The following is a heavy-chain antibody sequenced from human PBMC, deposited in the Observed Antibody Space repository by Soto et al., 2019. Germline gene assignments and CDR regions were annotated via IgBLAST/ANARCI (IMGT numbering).Heavy chain of an antibody. J-gene: IGHJ4*02. Sequence: EVQLLESGGGLVQPGGSLRLSCAASGFTFSNYGMSWVRQAPGKGLEWVSGISGSSRNTYYADSVKGRFTISRDNSKNTLYLQMNSLRAEDTAVYYCANPIGTSGTVYWGQGTLVTVSS. D-gene: IGHD2-15*01. V-gene: IGHV3-23*01. CDR3: ANPIGTSGTVY. CDR2: ISGSSRNT. CDR1: GFTFSNYG.